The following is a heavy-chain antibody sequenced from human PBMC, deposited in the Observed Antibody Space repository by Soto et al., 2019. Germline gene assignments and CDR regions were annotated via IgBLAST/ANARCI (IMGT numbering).Heavy chain of an antibody. D-gene: IGHD2-15*01. CDR2: IYWDGDK. J-gene: IGHJ4*02. V-gene: IGHV2-5*02. Sequence: SGPTLVNPTQTLTLTCTFSGFSLSTSGVGVGWIRQPPGEALEWLALIYWDGDKRYSPSLKSRLTITKDTSKNQVVLTMTDMDPVDTATYFCAHRRNVELGPLRLFDYWGQGTQVTVSS. CDR3: AHRRNVELGPLRLFDY. CDR1: GFSLSTSGVG.